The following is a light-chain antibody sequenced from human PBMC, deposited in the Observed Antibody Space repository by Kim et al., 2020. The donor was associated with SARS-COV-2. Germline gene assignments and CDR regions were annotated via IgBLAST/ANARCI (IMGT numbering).Light chain of an antibody. V-gene: IGKV1-39*01. Sequence: DIQMTQSPSSLSASVGDRVTITCRASQSISSYLNWYQQKPGKAPKLLIYAASSLQSGVSSRFSGSGSGTDFTLTISSLQPEDFATYYCQQSYSTPFTFGGGTKVDIK. CDR3: QQSYSTPFT. CDR1: QSISSY. CDR2: AAS. J-gene: IGKJ4*01.